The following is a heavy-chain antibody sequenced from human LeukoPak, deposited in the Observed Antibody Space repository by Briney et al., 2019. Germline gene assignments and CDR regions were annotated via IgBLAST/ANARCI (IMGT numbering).Heavy chain of an antibody. V-gene: IGHV3-74*01. CDR3: ARVTPGDLSWVAFDI. Sequence: GGSLRLSCAASGSGFTFNNYWMHWVRQAPGKGLVWVSRINADGSTTSYADSVRGRFTISRDNAKNTLYLQMNSLRAEDTAVYYCARVTPGDLSWVAFDIWGQGTMVTVSS. CDR1: GSGFTFNNYW. J-gene: IGHJ3*02. CDR2: INADGSTT. D-gene: IGHD1-14*01.